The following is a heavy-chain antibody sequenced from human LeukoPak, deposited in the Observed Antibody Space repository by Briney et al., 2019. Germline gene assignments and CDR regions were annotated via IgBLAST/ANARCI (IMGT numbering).Heavy chain of an antibody. CDR1: GFTFSSYS. V-gene: IGHV3-21*01. J-gene: IGHJ4*02. Sequence: GGSLRLSCAASGFTFSSYSMNWVRQAPGKGLEWVSSISSSSSYIYYADSVKGRFTISRDNAKNSLYLQMNSLRAEDTAVYYCATSGVVPAAGTTYFDYWGQGILSPSPQ. CDR3: ATSGVVPAAGTTYFDY. D-gene: IGHD2-2*01. CDR2: ISSSSSYI.